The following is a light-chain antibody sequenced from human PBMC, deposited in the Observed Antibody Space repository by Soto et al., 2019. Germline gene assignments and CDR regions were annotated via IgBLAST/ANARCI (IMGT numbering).Light chain of an antibody. V-gene: IGLV2-18*02. CDR1: SSDVGSSNG. CDR2: DVS. Sequence: QSVLTQPPSVSGSPGQSVAISCTGTSSDVGSSNGVSWYQQPPGTAPKLMIYDVSNRPSGVPDRFSGSKSGNTASLTIPGLQAEDEADYYCSSYTTSSTYVFGTGTKVTVL. CDR3: SSYTTSSTYV. J-gene: IGLJ1*01.